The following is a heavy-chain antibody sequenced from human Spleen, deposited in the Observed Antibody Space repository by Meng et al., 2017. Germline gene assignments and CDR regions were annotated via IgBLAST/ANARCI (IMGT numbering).Heavy chain of an antibody. D-gene: IGHD1-7*01. CDR2: IYHSGTT. J-gene: IGHJ2*01. Sequence: QVPLQESGPGLVKPSGTLSLTCAGSGGSISSSNWWSWVRQSPGKGLEWIGEIYHSGTTTYNPSLRSRVTMSIDQSNNQFSLTLNSVTAADTAVYYCARDHISLSTWNSKNWYFDLWGRGTLVTVSS. CDR3: ARDHISLSTWNSKNWYFDL. V-gene: IGHV4-4*02. CDR1: GGSISSSNW.